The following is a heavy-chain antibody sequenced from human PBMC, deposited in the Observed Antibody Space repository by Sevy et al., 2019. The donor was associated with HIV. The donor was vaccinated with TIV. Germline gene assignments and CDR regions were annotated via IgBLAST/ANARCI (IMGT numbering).Heavy chain of an antibody. CDR1: GFTFGDYG. CDR3: SRVPPPRLCSSASCYEGDYYYYGMDV. J-gene: IGHJ6*02. V-gene: IGHV3-49*03. D-gene: IGHD2-2*01. Sequence: GGSLRLSCTTSGFTFGDYGMSWFRQAPGKGLEWIGFIRSKPYGGATEYAVSGKGRFTISRDDSKSIASLQMSSLKTEDTAVYYCSRVPPPRLCSSASCYEGDYYYYGMDVWGQGTTVTVSS. CDR2: IRSKPYGGAT.